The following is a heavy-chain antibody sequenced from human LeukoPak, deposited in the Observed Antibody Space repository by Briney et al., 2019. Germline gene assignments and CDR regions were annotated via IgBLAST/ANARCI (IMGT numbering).Heavy chain of an antibody. CDR2: IWYDGSNE. D-gene: IGHD1-26*01. Sequence: GGSLRLSCAASGFSFSNYGMHWVRQAPGRGLEWVAVIWYDGSNEYYADSVKGLFTISRDNSKNTVYLQMNSLRAEDTAVYYCARDNAGLVKHLDAFDLWGQGTMVTVAS. CDR3: ARDNAGLVKHLDAFDL. J-gene: IGHJ3*01. CDR1: GFSFSNYG. V-gene: IGHV3-33*01.